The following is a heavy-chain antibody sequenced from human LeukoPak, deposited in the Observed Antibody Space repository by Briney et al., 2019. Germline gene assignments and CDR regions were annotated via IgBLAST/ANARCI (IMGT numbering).Heavy chain of an antibody. CDR3: AKDKSNYGDYSYMDV. J-gene: IGHJ6*03. D-gene: IGHD4-11*01. CDR2: IQYDGSNK. V-gene: IGHV3-30*02. CDR1: GFTFSSYG. Sequence: GGSLRLSCAASGFTFSSYGMRWVRHAPGKGLDWVAFIQYDGSNKYCADSLRGRFTVSRDNSKNTLYLQMISLSAEETAVYYCAKDKSNYGDYSYMDVWGKGTPVAVSS.